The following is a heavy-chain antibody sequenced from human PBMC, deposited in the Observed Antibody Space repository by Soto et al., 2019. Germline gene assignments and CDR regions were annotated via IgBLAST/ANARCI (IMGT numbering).Heavy chain of an antibody. J-gene: IGHJ4*02. D-gene: IGHD2-21*02. Sequence: GGSLRLSCTASGFSFSTYAMTWVRQAPGKGLEWVSAISANGGNTYYADSVRGRFAISRDNSKNTLYLQMNSLRAEDTAVYYCAKEVPGGGDCSWVDYWGQGTLVTVSS. CDR3: AKEVPGGGDCSWVDY. V-gene: IGHV3-23*01. CDR1: GFSFSTYA. CDR2: ISANGGNT.